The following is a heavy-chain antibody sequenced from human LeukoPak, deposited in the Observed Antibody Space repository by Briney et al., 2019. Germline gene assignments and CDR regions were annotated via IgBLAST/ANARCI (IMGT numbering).Heavy chain of an antibody. D-gene: IGHD1-26*01. V-gene: IGHV4-61*02. J-gene: IGHJ5*02. CDR2: IYTSGST. Sequence: SETLSLTCTVSGGSISSGSYYWSWIRQPAGKGLEYIGRIYTSGSTNYNPSLKSRVTISVDTSKNQFSLKLSSVTAADTAVYYCARIVDWFDPWGQGTLVTVSS. CDR1: GGSISSGSYY. CDR3: ARIVDWFDP.